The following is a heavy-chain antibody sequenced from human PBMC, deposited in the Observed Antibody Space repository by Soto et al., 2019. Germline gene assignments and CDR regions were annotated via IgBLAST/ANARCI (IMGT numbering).Heavy chain of an antibody. D-gene: IGHD3-10*01. V-gene: IGHV3-48*03. J-gene: IGHJ4*02. CDR3: APIWFGEGPRRDY. CDR1: GFTFSSYE. CDR2: ISSSGSTI. Sequence: EVQLVESGGGLVQPGGSLRLSCAASGFTFSSYEMNWVRQAPGKGLEWVSYISSSGSTIYYADSVKGRFTISRDNAKNSLYLQMNSLRAKDTAVYYCAPIWFGEGPRRDYWGQGTLVTVSS.